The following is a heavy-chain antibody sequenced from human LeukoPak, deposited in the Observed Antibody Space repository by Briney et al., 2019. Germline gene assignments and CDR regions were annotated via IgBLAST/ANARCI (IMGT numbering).Heavy chain of an antibody. V-gene: IGHV3-74*01. CDR2: ISPTGSTT. Sequence: GGSLRLSCTASGFSFSGHWMHWARQLPGKGLVWVSRISPTGSTTSYADSVKGRFTISRDNAQNSLYLQMNSLRAEDTAVYYCARDPAGGTYDLWGQGTMVTVSS. J-gene: IGHJ3*01. CDR3: ARDPAGGTYDL. CDR1: GFSFSGHW.